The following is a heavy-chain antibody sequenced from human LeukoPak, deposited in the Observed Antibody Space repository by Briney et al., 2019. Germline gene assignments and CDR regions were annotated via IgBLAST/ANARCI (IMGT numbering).Heavy chain of an antibody. Sequence: SETLSLTCAVSVYSISIGYYWGWIRQPPGKGLQWIGIIYYRGSTSYNPSLKSRVTMSVDTAKNQFSLKLSSVTAADKAVYYCARNTSVISVAGPDNWYFDLWGRGTLVTVSS. CDR2: IYYRGST. CDR1: VYSISIGYY. V-gene: IGHV4-38-2*01. D-gene: IGHD6-19*01. CDR3: ARNTSVISVAGPDNWYFDL. J-gene: IGHJ2*01.